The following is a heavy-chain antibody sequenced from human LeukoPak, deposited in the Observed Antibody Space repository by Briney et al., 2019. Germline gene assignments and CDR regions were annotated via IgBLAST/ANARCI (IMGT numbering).Heavy chain of an antibody. D-gene: IGHD6-19*01. CDR3: ARAKQWPKDGALDY. V-gene: IGHV4-39*07. J-gene: IGHJ4*02. Sequence: PSQTLSLTCTVSGGSISSGGYYWGWIRQPPGKGLEWIGSIYYSGSTYYNPSLKSRVTISVDTSKNQFSLKLSSVTAADTAVYYCARAKQWPKDGALDYWGQGTLATVSS. CDR2: IYYSGST. CDR1: GGSISSGGYY.